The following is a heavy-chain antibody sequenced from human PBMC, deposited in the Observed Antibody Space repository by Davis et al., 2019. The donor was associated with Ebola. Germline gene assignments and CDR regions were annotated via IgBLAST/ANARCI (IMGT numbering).Heavy chain of an antibody. CDR2: ISYDGSNK. CDR1: GFTFSSYG. J-gene: IGHJ4*02. V-gene: IGHV3-30*03. Sequence: PGGSLRLSCAASGFTFSSYGMHWVRQAPGKGLEWVAVISYDGSNKYYADSVKGRFTISRDNSKNTLYLQMNSLRAEDTAVYYCARVVGVLRFLEWLSPVVRFDYWGQGTLVTVSS. CDR3: ARVVGVLRFLEWLSPVVRFDY. D-gene: IGHD3-3*01.